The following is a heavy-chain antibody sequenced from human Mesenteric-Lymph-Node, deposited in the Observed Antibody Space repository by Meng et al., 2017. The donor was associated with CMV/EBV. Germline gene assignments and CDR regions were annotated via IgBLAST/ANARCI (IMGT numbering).Heavy chain of an antibody. Sequence: GGSLRLSCAASGFTFSSYGMNWVRQAPGKGLEWVAFIRYDGSNKYYADSVKGRFTISRDNSKNTLYLQMNSLRAEDTAVYYCAKDHGYCSSTSCYTFDPWGQGTLVTVSS. CDR3: AKDHGYCSSTSCYTFDP. CDR1: GFTFSSYG. J-gene: IGHJ5*02. V-gene: IGHV3-30*02. CDR2: IRYDGSNK. D-gene: IGHD2-2*02.